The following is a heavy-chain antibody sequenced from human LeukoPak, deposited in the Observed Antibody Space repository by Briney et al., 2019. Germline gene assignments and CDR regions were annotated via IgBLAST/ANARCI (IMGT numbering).Heavy chain of an antibody. CDR2: ISGSGGLT. Sequence: PGGSLRLSCAASGLTFSNYAMSWVRQAPGKGLEWVSGISGSGGLTYYVDSMKGRFTTSRDNSKNTLYLLMTSLRAEDTALYYCAKVIGGSNPAEAFDICGQGTMVTVSS. V-gene: IGHV3-23*01. CDR1: GLTFSNYA. D-gene: IGHD1-26*01. CDR3: AKVIGGSNPAEAFDI. J-gene: IGHJ3*02.